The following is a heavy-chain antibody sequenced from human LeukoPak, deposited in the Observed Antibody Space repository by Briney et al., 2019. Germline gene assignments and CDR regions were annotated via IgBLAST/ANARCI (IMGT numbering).Heavy chain of an antibody. Sequence: PSATLSLTYTVAGGSISSSSYYWGWIRRPPGKGLEWIGSIYYSGSTYYNPSLKSRVTISVDTSKNQFSLKLSSVTAADTAVYYCARHGLEWLPFCGDYWGQGTLVTVSS. CDR2: IYYSGST. CDR3: ARHGLEWLPFCGDY. CDR1: GGSISSSSYY. J-gene: IGHJ4*02. V-gene: IGHV4-39*01. D-gene: IGHD3-3*01.